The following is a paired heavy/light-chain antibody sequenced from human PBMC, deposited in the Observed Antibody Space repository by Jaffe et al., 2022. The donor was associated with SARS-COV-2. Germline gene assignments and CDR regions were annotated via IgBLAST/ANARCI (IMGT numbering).Heavy chain of an antibody. J-gene: IGHJ4*02. D-gene: IGHD3-9*01. CDR2: ISYDGSNK. Sequence: QVQLVESGGGVVQPGRSLRLSCAASGFTFSSYAMHWVRQAPGKGLEWVAVISYDGSNKYYADSVKGRFTISRDNSKNTLYLQMNSLRAEDTAVYYCARDPDYDILTGSLGGFDYWGQGTLVTVSS. CDR3: ARDPDYDILTGSLGGFDY. V-gene: IGHV3-30-3*01. CDR1: GFTFSSYA.
Light chain of an antibody. CDR1: QSVSSSY. Sequence: EIVLTQSPGTLSLSPGERATLSCRASQSVSSSYLAWYQQKPGQAPRLLIYGASSRATGIPDRFSGSGSGTDFTLTISRLEPEDFAVYYCQQYGSSPVAFGQGTKVEIK. V-gene: IGKV3-20*01. J-gene: IGKJ1*01. CDR3: QQYGSSPVA. CDR2: GAS.